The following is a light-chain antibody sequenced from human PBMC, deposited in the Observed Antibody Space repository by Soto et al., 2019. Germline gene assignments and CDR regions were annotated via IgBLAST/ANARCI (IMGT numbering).Light chain of an antibody. CDR1: QNVYINS. Sequence: EIVLTQSPRTLSLSPGESATLSCRASQNVYINSLAWFQQKPGQTPRLLIYGPSTRAAGVPDRFTGSGSGADFALTITSLEPEDFAMYYCQQYSASPRTFGQGTKLEIK. CDR3: QQYSASPRT. J-gene: IGKJ2*01. CDR2: GPS. V-gene: IGKV3-20*01.